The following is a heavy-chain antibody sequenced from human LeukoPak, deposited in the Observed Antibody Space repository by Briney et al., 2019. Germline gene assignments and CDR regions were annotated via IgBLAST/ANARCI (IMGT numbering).Heavy chain of an antibody. CDR3: ARELGYCSGSSCWFYFDY. CDR2: IKQDGSEI. J-gene: IGHJ4*02. Sequence: GGPLRLSCAASGFTFRNYRMSWVRQAPGKGLEWVANIKQDGSEIHYVDSVKGRFTISRDNAKDSLYLQMNSLRAADTAVYYCARELGYCSGSSCWFYFDYWGQGALVTVSS. D-gene: IGHD2-2*01. V-gene: IGHV3-7*05. CDR1: GFTFRNYR.